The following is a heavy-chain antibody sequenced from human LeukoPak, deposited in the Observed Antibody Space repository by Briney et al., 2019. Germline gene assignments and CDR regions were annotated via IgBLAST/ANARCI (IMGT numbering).Heavy chain of an antibody. J-gene: IGHJ5*02. CDR2: TYYRTRWYL. V-gene: IGHV6-1*01. Sequence: SQTLSLTCAISGDSVSNNGASWNWIRQSPSRGPEWLGRTYYRTRWYLAYAVSVRSRATINPDTSKKQFSLQLDSVTPEDTAVYYCARGGAGWYVSVFDPWGQGTLVTVSS. CDR1: GDSVSNNGAS. D-gene: IGHD6-19*01. CDR3: ARGGAGWYVSVFDP.